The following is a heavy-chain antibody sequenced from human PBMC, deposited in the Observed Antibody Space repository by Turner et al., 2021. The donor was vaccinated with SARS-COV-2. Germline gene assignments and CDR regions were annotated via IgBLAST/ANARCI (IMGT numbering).Heavy chain of an antibody. CDR1: GFTFSSYS. CDR3: ARGTYYYDSSTYSGTNWFDP. V-gene: IGHV3-21*01. D-gene: IGHD3-22*01. J-gene: IGHJ5*02. CDR2: MSSSISYI. Sequence: EVQLVESGGGLVKPGGSLRLSCAASGFTFSSYSMNWVRQAPGKGLEWVSTMSSSISYIYDADSMKGRVTISRDNAKNSLYLQMNSLRAEDTAVYYGARGTYYYDSSTYSGTNWFDPWGQGTLVTVSS.